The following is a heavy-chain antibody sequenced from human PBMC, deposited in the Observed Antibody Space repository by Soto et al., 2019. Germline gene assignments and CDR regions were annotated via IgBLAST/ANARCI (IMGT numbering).Heavy chain of an antibody. Sequence: QVQLVQSGAEVKKPGSSVKVSCKASGGTFSSYAISWVRQSPGQGLEWMGGIIPIFGTATYAQKFQGRVTITADESTSTAYMEMSSLRYEDTAVYYCARAGSYGRAGGMDVWGQGTTVTVAS. CDR3: ARAGSYGRAGGMDV. J-gene: IGHJ6*02. CDR2: IIPIFGTA. CDR1: GGTFSSYA. V-gene: IGHV1-69*12. D-gene: IGHD5-18*01.